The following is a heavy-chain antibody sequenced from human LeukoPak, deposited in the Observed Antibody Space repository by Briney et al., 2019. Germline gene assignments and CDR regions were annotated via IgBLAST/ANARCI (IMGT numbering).Heavy chain of an antibody. J-gene: IGHJ5*02. CDR1: GYTFTGYY. Sequence: ASVKVSCKASGYTFTGYYVYWVRQAPGQGLEWLAWINFNSGGTKYAQNFQGRVTLTRDTSISTAYMELSSLTSEDTAVYFCARSNYGGKRWFDPWGQGTLVIVSS. D-gene: IGHD4-23*01. CDR2: INFNSGGT. V-gene: IGHV1-2*02. CDR3: ARSNYGGKRWFDP.